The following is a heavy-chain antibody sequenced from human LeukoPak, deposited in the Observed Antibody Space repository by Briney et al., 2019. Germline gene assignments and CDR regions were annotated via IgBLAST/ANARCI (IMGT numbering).Heavy chain of an antibody. D-gene: IGHD5-18*01. V-gene: IGHV3-21*01. CDR2: ISDSSTYI. Sequence: GSLRLSCTASGFTFSTYSMTWVRQAPGKGLEWVSSISDSSTYIYYTDSVKGRFTISRDNAKNSLYLRMNSLRADDAAVYYCAREPTSMGSDYWGQGTLVTVSS. CDR3: AREPTSMGSDY. J-gene: IGHJ4*02. CDR1: GFTFSTYS.